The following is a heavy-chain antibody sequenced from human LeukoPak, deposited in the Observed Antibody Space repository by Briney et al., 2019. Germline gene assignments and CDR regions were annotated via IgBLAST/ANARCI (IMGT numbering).Heavy chain of an antibody. CDR1: GYTFTIYD. CDR2: MNPNSGNT. Sequence: ASVKVSCRASGYTFTIYDINWVRQATGQGLEWMGWMNPNSGNTGYAQKFQGRVTITRNTSISTAYMELSSLRSEDTAVYYCARDASSRLLWFGESHRGPLDYWGQGTLVTVSS. V-gene: IGHV1-8*01. J-gene: IGHJ4*02. CDR3: ARDASSRLLWFGESHRGPLDY. D-gene: IGHD3-10*01.